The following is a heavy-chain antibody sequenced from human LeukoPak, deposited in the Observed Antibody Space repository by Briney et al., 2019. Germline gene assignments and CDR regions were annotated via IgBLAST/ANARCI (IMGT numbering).Heavy chain of an antibody. V-gene: IGHV1-18*01. CDR3: AIRRGYISSLPFDY. CDR1: GYTFTSYG. J-gene: IGHJ4*02. D-gene: IGHD5-12*01. CDR2: ISPYNGNT. Sequence: ASVKVSCKASGYTFTSYGISWVRQAPGQGLEWMGWISPYNGNTKYERKFQGRVTMTEDTSTDTAYMELSSLRSEDTAVYYCAIRRGYISSLPFDYWGQGTLVTVSS.